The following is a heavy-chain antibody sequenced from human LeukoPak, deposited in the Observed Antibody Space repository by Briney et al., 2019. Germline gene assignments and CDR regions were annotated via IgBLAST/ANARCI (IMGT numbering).Heavy chain of an antibody. CDR2: INPNSGAT. Sequence: ASVKVSCKASGYTFTGYQMHWVRQAPGQGLEWMGRINPNSGATNYAQKCQGRVSMTRDTSISTAYMELSRLRSDDTAVYYCASPRISGDSSGYYDTLQYWGQGTLVTVSS. V-gene: IGHV1-2*06. J-gene: IGHJ1*01. CDR3: ASPRISGDSSGYYDTLQY. D-gene: IGHD3-22*01. CDR1: GYTFTGYQ.